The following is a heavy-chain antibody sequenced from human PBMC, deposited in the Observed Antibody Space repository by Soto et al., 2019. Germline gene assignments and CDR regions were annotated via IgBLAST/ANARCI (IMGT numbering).Heavy chain of an antibody. V-gene: IGHV3-23*01. Sequence: LXLSCGASGFTFSHYAMSWFRQPPVKGLEWVSAISGSGGSTYYADSVKGRFTISRDNSKNMLYLQMNSVRAEDTAVYYCAKDYYDSSGYSYFDYWGQGTQVTVPS. CDR3: AKDYYDSSGYSYFDY. J-gene: IGHJ4*02. CDR1: GFTFSHYA. CDR2: ISGSGGST. D-gene: IGHD3-22*01.